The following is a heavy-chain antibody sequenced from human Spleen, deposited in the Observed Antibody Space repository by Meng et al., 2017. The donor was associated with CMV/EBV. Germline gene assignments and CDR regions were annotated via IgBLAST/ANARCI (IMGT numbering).Heavy chain of an antibody. CDR3: AREIYSYGRAGVDY. J-gene: IGHJ4*02. D-gene: IGHD5-18*01. V-gene: IGHV3-21*01. CDR2: ISSSSSYI. CDR1: GFTFSSYS. Sequence: GESLKISCAASGFTFSSYSMNWVRQAPGKGLEWVSSISSSSSYIYYADSVKARFTISRDNAKNSLYLQMNSLRAEDTAVYYCAREIYSYGRAGVDYWGQGTLVTVSS.